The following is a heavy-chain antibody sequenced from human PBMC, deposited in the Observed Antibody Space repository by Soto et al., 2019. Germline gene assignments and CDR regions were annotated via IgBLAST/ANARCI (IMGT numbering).Heavy chain of an antibody. CDR1: GFTFSDYA. V-gene: IGHV3-30-3*01. CDR2: ISHDGNNK. D-gene: IGHD5-12*01. J-gene: IGHJ5*02. Sequence: QVQLMESGGGVVQPGRSLELSCAASGFTFSDYAMQWVRQAPGKGLEWVALISHDGNNKYYADSVMGRFTISRENSKNTVYLQRNSLRPEDTAIYYCARVRLPGGLNWFDTWGQGTLVTVSS. CDR3: ARVRLPGGLNWFDT.